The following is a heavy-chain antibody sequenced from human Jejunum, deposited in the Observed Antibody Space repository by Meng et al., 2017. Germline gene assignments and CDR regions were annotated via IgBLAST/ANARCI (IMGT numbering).Heavy chain of an antibody. CDR2: INPNNGGT. Sequence: ASVKVSCKASGYFFTTYYIHWLRQAPGQGLEWMGWINPNNGGTKYAQKFQGRVTMTRDTSISTAYMELSRLRSDDTAVYYCAKDGSVNGYVENWFDFWGQGSLVPVSS. CDR3: AKDGSVNGYVENWFDF. V-gene: IGHV1-2*02. J-gene: IGHJ5*01. CDR1: GYFFTTYY. D-gene: IGHD5-12*01.